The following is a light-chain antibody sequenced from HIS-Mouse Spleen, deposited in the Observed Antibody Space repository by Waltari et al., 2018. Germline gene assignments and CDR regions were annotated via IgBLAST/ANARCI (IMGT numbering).Light chain of an antibody. CDR2: EVS. CDR1: SRYVGGYNY. Sequence: QSALTQPPSASGSPGQSVTISCTGTSRYVGGYNYVSWYQQHPGKAPKLMIYEVSTRPSGVPDRFSGSKSGNTASLTVSGLQAEDEADYYCSSYAGSNNFVVFGGGTKLTVL. V-gene: IGLV2-8*01. J-gene: IGLJ2*01. CDR3: SSYAGSNNFVV.